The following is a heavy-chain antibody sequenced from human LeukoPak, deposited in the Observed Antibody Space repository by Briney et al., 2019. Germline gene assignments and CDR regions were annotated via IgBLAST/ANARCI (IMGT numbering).Heavy chain of an antibody. CDR3: ARGIYYGWLGFDP. D-gene: IGHD4-17*01. CDR1: GGSFSGYY. J-gene: IGHJ5*02. V-gene: IGHV4-34*01. Sequence: SETLSLTCAVYGGSFSGYYWSWIRQPPGKGLEWIGEINHSGSTNYNPSLKSRVTISVDTSKNQFSLKLSSVTAADTAVYYCARGIYYGWLGFDPWGQGTLVTVSS. CDR2: INHSGST.